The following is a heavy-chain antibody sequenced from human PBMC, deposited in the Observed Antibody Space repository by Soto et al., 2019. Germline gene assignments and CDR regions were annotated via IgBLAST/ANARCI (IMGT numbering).Heavy chain of an antibody. CDR2: IDPSDSYT. CDR1: GYSFTSYW. Sequence: XESLKISCKGCGYSFTSYWISWVRQMPGKGLEWMGRIDPSDSYTNYSPSFQGHVTISADKSISTAYLQWSSLKASDTAMYYCARRRDGYNTLYYGMDVWGQGTTVTVSS. J-gene: IGHJ6*02. D-gene: IGHD5-12*01. V-gene: IGHV5-10-1*01. CDR3: ARRRDGYNTLYYGMDV.